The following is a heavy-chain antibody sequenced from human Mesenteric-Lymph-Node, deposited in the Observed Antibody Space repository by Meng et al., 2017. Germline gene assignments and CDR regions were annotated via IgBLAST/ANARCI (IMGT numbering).Heavy chain of an antibody. J-gene: IGHJ6*02. D-gene: IGHD5-18*01. V-gene: IGHV3-48*03. CDR3: ARGLRGYSYGYYYYYGMDV. CDR1: GFTFSSYE. Sequence: GGSLRLSCAASGFTFSSYEMNWVRQAPGKGLEWVSYISSSGSTIYYADSVKGRFTISRDNAKNSLHLQMNSLRAEDTAVYYCARGLRGYSYGYYYYYGMDVWGQGTTVTVSS. CDR2: ISSSGSTI.